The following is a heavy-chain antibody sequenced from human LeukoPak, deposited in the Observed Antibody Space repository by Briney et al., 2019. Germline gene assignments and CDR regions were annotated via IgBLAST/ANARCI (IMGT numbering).Heavy chain of an antibody. Sequence: GGSLRLSCSASGFTFSNYAMHWVRQAPGKGLEYVSAISSDGGSTYYADSVKGRFTISRDTSKNTLYLQMSSLRAEDTAVYYCVKAGTWIQLWFFDYWGQGTLVTVSS. CDR2: ISSDGGST. V-gene: IGHV3-64D*09. D-gene: IGHD5-18*01. CDR1: GFTFSNYA. J-gene: IGHJ4*02. CDR3: VKAGTWIQLWFFDY.